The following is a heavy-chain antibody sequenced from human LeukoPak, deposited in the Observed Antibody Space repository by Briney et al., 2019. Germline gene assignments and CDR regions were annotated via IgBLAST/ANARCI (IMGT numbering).Heavy chain of an antibody. Sequence: GGSLRLSCAASGFTFSSYSMNWVRQAPGKGLEWVSYISSSSSTIYYADSVKGRFTISRDNAKNSLYLQMNSLRAEDTAVYYCAKVPRQHDNWFDPWGQGTLVTVSS. V-gene: IGHV3-48*01. D-gene: IGHD6-13*01. CDR3: AKVPRQHDNWFDP. CDR1: GFTFSSYS. J-gene: IGHJ5*02. CDR2: ISSSSSTI.